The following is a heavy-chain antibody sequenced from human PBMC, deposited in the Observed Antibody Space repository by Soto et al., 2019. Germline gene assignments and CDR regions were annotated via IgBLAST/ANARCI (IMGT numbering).Heavy chain of an antibody. V-gene: IGHV2-5*02. J-gene: IGHJ3*01. CDR2: IYWDDDK. CDR3: AHAYGVISWANDAFDV. CDR1: GFSRSSDGVC. D-gene: IGHD6-13*01. Sequence: QITLKESGPTLVKPTQTLTLTCTVSGFSRSSDGVCVAWILQPPVKDLEWLTLIYWDDDKRYSPSLKIRLTISKYTSTKQVVLTMNNMEPVDTATYYCAHAYGVISWANDAFDVWGQGTVVTVAS.